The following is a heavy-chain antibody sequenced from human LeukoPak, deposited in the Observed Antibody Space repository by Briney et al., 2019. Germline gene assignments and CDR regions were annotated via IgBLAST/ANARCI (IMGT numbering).Heavy chain of an antibody. Sequence: SGGSLRLSCAASGFTFSNYGMHWVRQAPGKGLEWVAFISYDGSNKYYADSVKGRFTISRDNSKKMLYLQVNSLRAEDTAVYYCARVFGAGYSDYWGQGTLVTVSS. CDR2: ISYDGSNK. J-gene: IGHJ4*02. CDR3: ARVFGAGYSDY. V-gene: IGHV3-30*03. CDR1: GFTFSNYG. D-gene: IGHD4/OR15-4a*01.